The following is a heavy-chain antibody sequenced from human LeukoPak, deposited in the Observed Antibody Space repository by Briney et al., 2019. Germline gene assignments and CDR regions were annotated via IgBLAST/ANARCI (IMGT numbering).Heavy chain of an antibody. D-gene: IGHD3-10*01. V-gene: IGHV4-39*01. Sequence: SETLSLTCTVSGGSISSSSYYWGWIRQPPGKGLEWIGNVYFRGSTYYNPSLKSRVTISVDTSKNQFSLKLNSVTAADTAVYYCARHVRASGSGSYAFDIWGQGTMVTVSS. CDR1: GGSISSSSYY. CDR2: VYFRGST. CDR3: ARHVRASGSGSYAFDI. J-gene: IGHJ3*02.